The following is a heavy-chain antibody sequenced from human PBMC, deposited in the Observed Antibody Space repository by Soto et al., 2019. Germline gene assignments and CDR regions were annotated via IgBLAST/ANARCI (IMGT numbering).Heavy chain of an antibody. CDR1: GGTFSSCA. CDR2: IIPIFGTA. Sequence: GASVKVSCKASGGTFSSCAISWVRQAPGQGLEWMGGIIPIFGTANYAQKFQGRVTITADESTSTAYMELSSLRSEDTAVYYCAILNSPNILTGSVDYWGQGTLVTVSS. V-gene: IGHV1-69*13. D-gene: IGHD3-9*01. J-gene: IGHJ4*02. CDR3: AILNSPNILTGSVDY.